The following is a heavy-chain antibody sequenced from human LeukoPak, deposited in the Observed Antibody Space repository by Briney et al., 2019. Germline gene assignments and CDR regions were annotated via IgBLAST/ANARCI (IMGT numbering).Heavy chain of an antibody. CDR1: GFTFSHYA. V-gene: IGHV3-33*01. Sequence: PGTSLRLSCAASGFTFSHYAMHWVRQAPGKGLEWVAVIWYDGSHDTYTDSVKGRFTVSRDNAKNSLYLQMNSLRAEDTAVYYCARDLTVSLITNWFDPWGQGTLATVSS. J-gene: IGHJ5*02. CDR3: ARDLTVSLITNWFDP. CDR2: IWYDGSHD. D-gene: IGHD4-11*01.